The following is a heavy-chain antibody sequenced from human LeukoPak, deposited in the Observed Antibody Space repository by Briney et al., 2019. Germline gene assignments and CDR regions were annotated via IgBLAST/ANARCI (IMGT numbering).Heavy chain of an antibody. CDR3: AKPPPDYFYYYYYMAV. CDR1: GFTFSSYG. CDR2: ISGSGGST. V-gene: IGHV3-23*01. D-gene: IGHD5-12*01. J-gene: IGHJ6*03. Sequence: PGGSLRLSCAASGFTFSSYGMSWVRQAPGKGLEWVSAISGSGGSTYYADSVKGRFTISRDNSKNTLYLQMNSLRAEDTAVYYCAKPPPDYFYYYYYMAVWGKGTTVTISS.